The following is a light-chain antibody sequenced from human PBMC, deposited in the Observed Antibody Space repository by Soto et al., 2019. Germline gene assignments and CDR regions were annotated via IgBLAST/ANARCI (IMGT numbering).Light chain of an antibody. CDR1: HTVSSNF. Sequence: EIVLTQSPGTLSLSPGERGTLACSASHTVSSNFLAWYQQKPGQAPRLLISGASSRATGIPDRFSGSGFGTDFTLTISRLEPEDFALYYCQHYAGGSRITFGQGTRLEIK. CDR3: QHYAGGSRIT. J-gene: IGKJ5*01. V-gene: IGKV3-20*01. CDR2: GAS.